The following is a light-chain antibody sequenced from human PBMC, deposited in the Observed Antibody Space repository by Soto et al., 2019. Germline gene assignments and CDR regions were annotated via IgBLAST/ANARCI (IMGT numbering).Light chain of an antibody. V-gene: IGKV3-20*01. Sequence: IVLTQSPGTLSLSPGERATLSCRASQSVSSSYLAWHQQKPGQAPRLLIYGASSRATGIPDRFSGSGSGTDFTLTISRLEPEDFAVYYCQQYGSSPWTFGQGTKVEIK. J-gene: IGKJ1*01. CDR3: QQYGSSPWT. CDR1: QSVSSSY. CDR2: GAS.